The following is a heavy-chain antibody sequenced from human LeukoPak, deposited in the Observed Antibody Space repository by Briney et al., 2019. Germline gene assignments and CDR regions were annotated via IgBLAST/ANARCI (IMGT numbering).Heavy chain of an antibody. CDR2: ISSDGSDT. Sequence: GGSLRLSCAASGFSFASRWMRWVRQVPGKGLVWVSRISSDGSDTTYADSVKGRFTISRDNVKKIVYLQMRSLRVEDTAVYYCARHFDGKGSFDFWGQGTLVTVSS. CDR1: GFSFASRW. D-gene: IGHD4-23*01. CDR3: ARHFDGKGSFDF. J-gene: IGHJ5*01. V-gene: IGHV3-74*01.